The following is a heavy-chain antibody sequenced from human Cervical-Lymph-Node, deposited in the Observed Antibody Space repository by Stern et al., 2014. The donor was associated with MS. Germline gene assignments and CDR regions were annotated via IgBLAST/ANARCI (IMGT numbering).Heavy chain of an antibody. J-gene: IGHJ6*02. D-gene: IGHD6-19*01. CDR3: AREVAGHRLGMMDV. CDR2: INPSGVNT. CDR1: GYTFTSYY. V-gene: IGHV1-46*01. Sequence: HVQLQQSGAEVKKPGASVKVSCKASGYTFTSYYMHWVRQAPGQGLAWMGIINPSGVNTIYAQKFQGRVTMTRDTSTRTVYMELSSLRSDDTAVYYCAREVAGHRLGMMDVWGQGTTVTVSS.